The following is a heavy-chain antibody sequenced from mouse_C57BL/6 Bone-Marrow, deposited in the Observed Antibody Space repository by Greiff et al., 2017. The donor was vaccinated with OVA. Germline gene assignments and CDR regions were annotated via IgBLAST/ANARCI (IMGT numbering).Heavy chain of an antibody. V-gene: IGHV1-81*01. J-gene: IGHJ2*01. CDR3: AREGIYYYGSSPFDY. D-gene: IGHD1-1*01. CDR2: IYPRSGNT. CDR1: GYTFTSYG. Sequence: QVQLKESGAELARPGASVKLSCKASGYTFTSYGISWVKQRTGQGLEWIGEIYPRSGNTYYNEKFKGKATLTADKSSSTAYMELRSLTSEDSAVYFCAREGIYYYGSSPFDYWGQGTTLTVSS.